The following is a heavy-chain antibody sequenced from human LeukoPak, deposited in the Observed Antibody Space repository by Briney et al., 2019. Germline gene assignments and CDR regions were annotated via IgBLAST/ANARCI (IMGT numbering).Heavy chain of an antibody. CDR3: AKSRGESRGASNY. J-gene: IGHJ4*02. Sequence: GGSLRLSCAASGFTFSSYAMNWVRQAPGKGLEWVSFISGSGDTIYYADSVKGRFTISRDKSKNTLYLQMNSLRAEDTAVYYCAKSRGESRGASNYWGQGTLVTVSS. CDR1: GFTFSSYA. V-gene: IGHV3-23*01. CDR2: ISGSGDTI. D-gene: IGHD1-26*01.